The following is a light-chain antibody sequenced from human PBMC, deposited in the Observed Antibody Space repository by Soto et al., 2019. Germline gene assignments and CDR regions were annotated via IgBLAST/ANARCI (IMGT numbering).Light chain of an antibody. Sequence: QSVLTQPASVSGSPGQSITISCTGTSSDVGTYKYVSWYQQLPGKAPKLMIYDVSNRPSGISNRFSGSKSGNTASLTISGLQAEDEADYYCCSYTTTSSYVFGTGTKVTVL. V-gene: IGLV2-14*03. CDR2: DVS. CDR3: CSYTTTSSYV. CDR1: SSDVGTYKY. J-gene: IGLJ1*01.